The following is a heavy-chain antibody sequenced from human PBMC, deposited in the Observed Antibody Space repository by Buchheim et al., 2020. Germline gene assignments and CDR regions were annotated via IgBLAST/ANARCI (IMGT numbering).Heavy chain of an antibody. V-gene: IGHV1-69*01. CDR2: IIPIFGTA. CDR3: ARGDYGDYVGENYYYYGMDV. D-gene: IGHD4-17*01. J-gene: IGHJ6*02. CDR1: GGTFSSYA. Sequence: QVQLVQSGAEVKKPGSSVKVSCKASGGTFSSYAISWVRQAPGQGLEWMGGIIPIFGTANYAQKFQGRVTITADEPTSTANMELSSLSSEDTAVYYCARGDYGDYVGENYYYYGMDVWDRGTT.